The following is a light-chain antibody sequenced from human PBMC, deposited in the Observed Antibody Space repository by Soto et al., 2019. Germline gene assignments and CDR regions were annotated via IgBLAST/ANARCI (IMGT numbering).Light chain of an antibody. V-gene: IGKV3-20*01. Sequence: EIVLTQSPGTLSLSPGERATLSCRASQSVSSSYLAWYQQKPGQAPRLLIYGASTRATGIPDRFSGSGSGADVTLTISRREPEGFAVYYCQQYGSSPYTFGQGTKLEIK. J-gene: IGKJ2*01. CDR1: QSVSSSY. CDR2: GAS. CDR3: QQYGSSPYT.